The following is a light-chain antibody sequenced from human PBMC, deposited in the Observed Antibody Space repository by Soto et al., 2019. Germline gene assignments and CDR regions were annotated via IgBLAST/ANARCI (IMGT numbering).Light chain of an antibody. CDR2: KAS. J-gene: IGKJ4*02. CDR1: QSISSW. CDR3: QQYNSYPS. V-gene: IGKV1-5*03. Sequence: DIQMTQSPSTLSASVGDRVTITCRASQSISSWLAWYQQKPGKAPKLLIYKASSLESGVPSRFSGSGSGTGFTLTISSLQPDDFANCYCQQYNSYPSCGGGIKVEIK.